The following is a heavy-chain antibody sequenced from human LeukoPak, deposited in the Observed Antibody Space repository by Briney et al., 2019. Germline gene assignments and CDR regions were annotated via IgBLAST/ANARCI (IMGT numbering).Heavy chain of an antibody. J-gene: IGHJ4*02. V-gene: IGHV3-21*01. Sequence: GGSLRLSCAASGFTFSSYWMHWVRQAPGKGLEWVSSISSSSSYIYYADSVKGRFTISRDNAKNSPYLQMNSLRAEDTAVYYCARDTRHITIFGVVIKHYFDYWGQGTLVTVSS. CDR1: GFTFSSYW. D-gene: IGHD3-3*01. CDR3: ARDTRHITIFGVVIKHYFDY. CDR2: ISSSSSYI.